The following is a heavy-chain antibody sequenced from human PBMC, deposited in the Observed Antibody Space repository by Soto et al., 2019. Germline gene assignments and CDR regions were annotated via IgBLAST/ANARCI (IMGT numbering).Heavy chain of an antibody. V-gene: IGHV3-13*01. D-gene: IGHD6-13*01. CDR3: AKSQEIGTHFFDS. Sequence: GGSLRLSCEASGFTFSGFDMHWVRQPTGKGLEWVSSIGTAGDTYYAVSVKGRFTISRDNAKNSLSLQMNSLRAGDMAVYFCAKSQEIGTHFFDSWGQGTQVTVYS. CDR2: IGTAGDT. CDR1: GFTFSGFD. J-gene: IGHJ4*02.